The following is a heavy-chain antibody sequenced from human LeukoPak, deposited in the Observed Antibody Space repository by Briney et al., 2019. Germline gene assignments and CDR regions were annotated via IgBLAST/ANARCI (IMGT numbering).Heavy chain of an antibody. CDR2: IWYDGSNK. CDR3: AKDLGYSYGYRLSLFDY. CDR1: GFTFSSYG. Sequence: PGGSLILSCAASGFTFSSYGMHWVRQAPGKGLEWVAVIWYDGSNKYYADSVKGRFTISRDNSKNTLYLQMNSLRAEDTAVYYCAKDLGYSYGYRLSLFDYWGQGTLVTVSS. V-gene: IGHV3-33*06. J-gene: IGHJ4*02. D-gene: IGHD5-18*01.